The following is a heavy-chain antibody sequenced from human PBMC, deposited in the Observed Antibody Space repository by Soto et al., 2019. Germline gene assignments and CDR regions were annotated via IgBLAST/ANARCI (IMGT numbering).Heavy chain of an antibody. CDR3: ARESEGLTSIFDY. CDR2: ISSTTNYI. Sequence: EVQLVESGGGLVKPGGSLRLSCAASGFTFTRYSMNWVRQAPGKGLEWVSSISSTTNYIYYADSMKGRFTVFRDNAKNSVYLEMSSLSAEDTAVYYCARESEGLTSIFDYWGQGTLVTVSS. J-gene: IGHJ4*02. CDR1: GFTFTRYS. V-gene: IGHV3-21*01.